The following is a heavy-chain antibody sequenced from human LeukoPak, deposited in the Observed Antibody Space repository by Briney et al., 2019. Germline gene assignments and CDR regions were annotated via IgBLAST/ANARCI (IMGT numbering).Heavy chain of an antibody. V-gene: IGHV3-30-3*01. CDR1: GFTFSSYA. D-gene: IGHD1-26*01. Sequence: GGSLRLSCAASGFTFSSYAMHWVRQAPGKGLEWVAVISYDGSNKYYADSVKGRFTISRDNSKNTLYLQMNSLRAEDTAVYYCARASGRYWAEIGYWGQGTLVTVFS. CDR2: ISYDGSNK. CDR3: ARASGRYWAEIGY. J-gene: IGHJ4*02.